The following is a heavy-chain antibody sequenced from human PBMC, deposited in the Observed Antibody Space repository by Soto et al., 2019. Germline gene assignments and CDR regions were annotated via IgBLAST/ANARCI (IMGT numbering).Heavy chain of an antibody. CDR2: INHSGST. Sequence: QVQLQQWGAGLLKPSETLSLTCAVYGGSFSGYYWSWIRQPPGKGLEWIGEINHSGSTNYNPSLKRRVPLSVDTSKNQFSLKLSSVTAADTAVYYCAVLTGYHKYNWFDPWGQGTLVTVSS. D-gene: IGHD3-9*01. J-gene: IGHJ5*02. CDR1: GGSFSGYY. V-gene: IGHV4-34*01. CDR3: AVLTGYHKYNWFDP.